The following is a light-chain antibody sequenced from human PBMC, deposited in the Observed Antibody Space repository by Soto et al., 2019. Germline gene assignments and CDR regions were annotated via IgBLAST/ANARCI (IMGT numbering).Light chain of an antibody. Sequence: EIVLTQSPGTLSLSPGERATLSCRASQSVSSNSLAWYQQRPGQAPRLLMYGASSRATGIPDRFSGSGSGTDFTLTISRLEPEYFAVYYCQQYETSPRAFGQGTKVEIK. V-gene: IGKV3-20*01. CDR1: QSVSSNS. J-gene: IGKJ1*01. CDR3: QQYETSPRA. CDR2: GAS.